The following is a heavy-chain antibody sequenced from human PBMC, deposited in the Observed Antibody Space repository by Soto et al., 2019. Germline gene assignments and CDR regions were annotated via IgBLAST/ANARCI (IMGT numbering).Heavy chain of an antibody. CDR1: GYNIQSHA. D-gene: IGHD6-19*01. CDR3: GRDQSGIGWYVDWFAP. J-gene: IGHJ5*02. Sequence: ASVKGSCKASGYNIQSHAIHWVRQAPGQRLEWMGWINAGNGNTKYSENFEGRVTFTRDTVATTLYMELTSLTSEDTAVYFCGRDQSGIGWYVDWFAPWGQGTLVTVSS. CDR2: INAGNGNT. V-gene: IGHV1-3*01.